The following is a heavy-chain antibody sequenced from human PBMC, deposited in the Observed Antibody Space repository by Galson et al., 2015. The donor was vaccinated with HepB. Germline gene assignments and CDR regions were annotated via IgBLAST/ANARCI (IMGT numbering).Heavy chain of an antibody. CDR3: ASPFCTGGSCYPLWY. V-gene: IGHV3-53*01. CDR1: GFTVSNTY. Sequence: SLRLSCAASGFTVSNTYMNWVRQAPVKGLEWVSVIYSGGATYNADSVKGRFTISRDNSKNTLYLPVNNLRAEDTAVYYCASPFCTGGSCYPLWYWGQGTLVTVSS. D-gene: IGHD2-15*01. J-gene: IGHJ4*02. CDR2: IYSGGAT.